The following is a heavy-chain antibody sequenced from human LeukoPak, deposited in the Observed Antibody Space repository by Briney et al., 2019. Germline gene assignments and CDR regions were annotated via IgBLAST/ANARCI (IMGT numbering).Heavy chain of an antibody. J-gene: IGHJ4*02. CDR2: IIPIFGTA. CDR1: GDTFSSYA. D-gene: IGHD2-15*01. Sequence: SVKVSCKASGDTFSSYAISWVRQAPGQGLEWMGGIIPIFGTANYAQKFQGRVTITADESTSTAYMELSSLRSEDTTVYYCARGYCSGGSCYPDYYFDYWGQGTLVTVSS. V-gene: IGHV1-69*13. CDR3: ARGYCSGGSCYPDYYFDY.